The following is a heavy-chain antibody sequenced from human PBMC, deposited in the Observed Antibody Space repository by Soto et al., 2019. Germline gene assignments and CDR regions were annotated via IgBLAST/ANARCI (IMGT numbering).Heavy chain of an antibody. CDR1: GFTFSSYS. J-gene: IGHJ6*02. CDR3: ARSWNYYYYYCMDV. V-gene: IGHV3-21*01. D-gene: IGHD3-3*01. Sequence: EVQLVESGGGLVKPGGSLRLSCAASGFTFSSYSMNWVRQAPGKGLEWVSSISSSSSYIYYADSVKGRFTISRDNANNSLYLQMNSLRAEDTAVYYCARSWNYYYYYCMDVWGQGTTVTVSS. CDR2: ISSSSSYI.